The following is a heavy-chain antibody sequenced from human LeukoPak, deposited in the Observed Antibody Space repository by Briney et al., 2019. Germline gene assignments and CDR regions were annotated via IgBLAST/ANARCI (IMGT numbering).Heavy chain of an antibody. J-gene: IGHJ4*02. Sequence: PSETLSLTCAVYGGSFSGYYWSWIRQPPGKGLEWIGEINHSGSTNYNPSLKSRVTISVDTPKNQFSLKLSSVTAADTAVYYCARGDSTYFDYWGQGTLVTVSS. CDR1: GGSFSGYY. V-gene: IGHV4-34*01. D-gene: IGHD2/OR15-2a*01. CDR2: INHSGST. CDR3: ARGDSTYFDY.